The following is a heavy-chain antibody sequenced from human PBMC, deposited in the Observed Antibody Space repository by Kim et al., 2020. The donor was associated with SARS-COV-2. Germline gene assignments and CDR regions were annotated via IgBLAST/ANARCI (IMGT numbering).Heavy chain of an antibody. V-gene: IGHV6-1*01. Sequence: KWYNDYAVSVKSRISLSPDTSKNQFSLQLNSVTPEDTAVYYCASAFFLGHWGQGTLVTVSS. CDR2: KWYN. D-gene: IGHD3-3*01. CDR3: ASAFFLGH. J-gene: IGHJ4*02.